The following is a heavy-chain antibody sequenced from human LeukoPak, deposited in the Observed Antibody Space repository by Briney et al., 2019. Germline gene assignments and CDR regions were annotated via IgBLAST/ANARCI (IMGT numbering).Heavy chain of an antibody. J-gene: IGHJ4*02. D-gene: IGHD3-10*01. V-gene: IGHV1-2*02. CDR1: GYTFTGYY. Sequence: ASVKVSCKASGYTFTGYYLHGVRQAPGQGLEWMGWINANHGGTNYAQQFQGGVTMTRDTSISTAYMELSRLRSDDAAVYYCARDGEYGTGSYYRGSFDYWGQGILVTVSS. CDR3: ARDGEYGTGSYYRGSFDY. CDR2: INANHGGT.